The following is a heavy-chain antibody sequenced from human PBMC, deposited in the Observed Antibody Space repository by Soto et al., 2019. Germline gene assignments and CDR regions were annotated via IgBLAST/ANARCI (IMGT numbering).Heavy chain of an antibody. CDR3: AREKDLILGGYAFGY. V-gene: IGHV4-59*01. D-gene: IGHD1-26*01. J-gene: IGHJ3*01. CDR2: LLYRGTA. CDR1: DSSMSPYY. Sequence: QVQLQESGPRLVKPSETLSLTCSVSDSSMSPYYWIWFRHAPGKGLEWIGHLLYRGTATYNPALKGRVTISLDTSKKQVSLKLSSVIAADTAVYYCAREKDLILGGYAFGYWGPGTLVTVSS.